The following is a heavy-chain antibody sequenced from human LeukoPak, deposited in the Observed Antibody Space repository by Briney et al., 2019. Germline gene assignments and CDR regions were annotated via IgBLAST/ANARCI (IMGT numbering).Heavy chain of an antibody. CDR1: GLTFSSHW. J-gene: IGHJ4*02. D-gene: IGHD3-22*01. CDR3: ARVMYYYHSSGSIAVYYFDY. CDR2: INSDGSTT. Sequence: GGSLRLSCAASGLTFSSHWMHWVRQAPGKGLVWVSRINSDGSTTSYADSVKGRFTISRDNAKNTLYLQMNSLRAEDTAVYYCARVMYYYHSSGSIAVYYFDYWGQGTLVTVSS. V-gene: IGHV3-74*01.